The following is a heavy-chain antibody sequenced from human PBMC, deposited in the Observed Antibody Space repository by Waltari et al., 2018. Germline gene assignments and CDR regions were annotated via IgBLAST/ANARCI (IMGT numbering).Heavy chain of an antibody. CDR3: ARVHKSIVVVAATNAFDI. D-gene: IGHD2-15*01. V-gene: IGHV4-61*02. CDR2: IYTSGST. CDR1: GGSISSGSYY. J-gene: IGHJ3*02. Sequence: QVQLQESGPGLVKPSQTLSLTCTVSGGSISSGSYYWSWIRQPAGKGLEWIGRIYTSGSTNPNPTLKRRVTISVDTSKYQFPLKLSSVAAADTAVYYCARVHKSIVVVAATNAFDIWGQGTMVTVSS.